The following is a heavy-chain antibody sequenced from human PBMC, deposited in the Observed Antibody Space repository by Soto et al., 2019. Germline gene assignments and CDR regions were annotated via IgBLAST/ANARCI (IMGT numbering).Heavy chain of an antibody. CDR2: MNPNSGNT. J-gene: IGHJ6*02. CDR3: ARAKAAYYDFWSGYQTTYSMDV. D-gene: IGHD3-3*01. V-gene: IGHV1-8*01. Sequence: QVQLVQSGAEVKKPGASVKVSCKASGYTFTSYDINWVRQATGQGLEWMGWMNPNSGNTGYAQKCKARVSMTRNTTKSTAYRELSSLRSEDTDVYYCARAKAAYYDFWSGYQTTYSMDVWGQGTTVTVSS. CDR1: GYTFTSYD.